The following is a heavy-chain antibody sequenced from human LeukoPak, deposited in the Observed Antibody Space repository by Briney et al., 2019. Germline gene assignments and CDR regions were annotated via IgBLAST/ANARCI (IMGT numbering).Heavy chain of an antibody. Sequence: HPGGSLRLSCAASGFTFSSYAMSWVRQAPGKGLEWVSAISGSGGSTYYADSVKGRFTISRDNSKNTLYLQMNSLRAEDTAVYYCAKDPGYVWGSYRSDWFDPWGQGTLVTVSS. CDR3: AKDPGYVWGSYRSDWFDP. D-gene: IGHD3-16*02. V-gene: IGHV3-23*01. J-gene: IGHJ5*02. CDR2: ISGSGGST. CDR1: GFTFSSYA.